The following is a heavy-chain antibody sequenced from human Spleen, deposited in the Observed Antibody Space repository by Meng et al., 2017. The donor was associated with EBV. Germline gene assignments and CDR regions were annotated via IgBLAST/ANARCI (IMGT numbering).Heavy chain of an antibody. V-gene: IGHV7-4-1*02. Sequence: QIRLIQSGAEVKSPGSSVTVSCTASGGILGTYGFSWVRQAPGQGLEWMGWINTKTGNPTDAQGFTGRFVFSLDTSVSPAYLQISSLKSEDTAVFSCAKEMISTPIMVIIGLYFDSWGQGTLVTVSS. CDR2: INTKTGNP. CDR3: AKEMISTPIMVIIGLYFDS. CDR1: GGILGTYG. J-gene: IGHJ4*02. D-gene: IGHD2-21*01.